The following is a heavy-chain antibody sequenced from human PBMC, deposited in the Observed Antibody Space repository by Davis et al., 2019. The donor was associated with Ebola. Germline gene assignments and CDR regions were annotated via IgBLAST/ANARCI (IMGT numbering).Heavy chain of an antibody. Sequence: ASVKVSCKASGYTFTSYYMHWVRQAPGQGLEWMGIINPSGGSTSYAQKFQGRVTMTRDTSTSTVYMELSSLRSEDTAVYYCARCRERITIFGSARLYGMDVWGQGTTVTVPS. D-gene: IGHD3-3*01. CDR1: GYTFTSYY. CDR2: INPSGGST. V-gene: IGHV1-46*01. CDR3: ARCRERITIFGSARLYGMDV. J-gene: IGHJ6*02.